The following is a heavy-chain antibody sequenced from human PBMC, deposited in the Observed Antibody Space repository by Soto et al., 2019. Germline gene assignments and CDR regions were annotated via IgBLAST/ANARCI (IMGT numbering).Heavy chain of an antibody. Sequence: ASVKVSCKASGGTFSSYAISWVRQAPGQGLEWMGWIIANNGNANYAQKLQGRVTITTDTSTSTAYMELRSLRSDDTAVYYCARDGVSWFDPWGQGTLVTVSS. CDR2: IIANNGNA. CDR1: GGTFSSYA. CDR3: ARDGVSWFDP. J-gene: IGHJ5*02. V-gene: IGHV1-18*01. D-gene: IGHD6-13*01.